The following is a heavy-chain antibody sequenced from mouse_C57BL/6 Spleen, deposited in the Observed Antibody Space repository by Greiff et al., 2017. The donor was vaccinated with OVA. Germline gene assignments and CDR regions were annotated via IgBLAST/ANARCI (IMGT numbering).Heavy chain of an antibody. CDR1: GYTFTDYY. Sequence: EVMLQQSGPELVKPGASVKISCKASGYTFTDYYMNWVKQSHGKSLEWIGDINPNNGGTSYNQKFKGKATLTVDKSSSTAYMELRSLTSEDSAVYYCATGGYYGSSYDYWGQGTTLTVSS. V-gene: IGHV1-26*01. D-gene: IGHD1-1*01. CDR3: ATGGYYGSSYDY. CDR2: INPNNGGT. J-gene: IGHJ2*01.